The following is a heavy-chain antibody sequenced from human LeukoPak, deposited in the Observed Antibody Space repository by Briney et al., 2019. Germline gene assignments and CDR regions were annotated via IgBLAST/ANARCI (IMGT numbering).Heavy chain of an antibody. CDR1: GYTFTGYY. V-gene: IGHV1-2*02. CDR2: INPNSGGT. J-gene: IGHJ4*02. Sequence: ASVKVSCKASGYTFTGYYMHWVRQAPGQGLEWMGWINPNSGGTNYAQKFQGRVTMTRDTSISTAYMELSRLRSDDTAVYYCASEGYDSSGYSAFDYWGQGTLATVSS. D-gene: IGHD3-22*01. CDR3: ASEGYDSSGYSAFDY.